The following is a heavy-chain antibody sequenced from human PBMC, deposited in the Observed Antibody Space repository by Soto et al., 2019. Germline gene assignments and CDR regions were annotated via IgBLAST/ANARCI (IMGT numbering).Heavy chain of an antibody. D-gene: IGHD2-15*01. CDR2: IIPIFGTA. Sequence: SVKVSCTSSGGPFSSYAIIWVRQAPGQGLEWMGGIIPIFGTANYAQKFQGRVTITADESTSTAYMELSSLRSEDTAVYYCARWGNSGSGAFDIWGQGTMVTVSS. J-gene: IGHJ3*02. CDR1: GGPFSSYA. V-gene: IGHV1-69*01. CDR3: ARWGNSGSGAFDI.